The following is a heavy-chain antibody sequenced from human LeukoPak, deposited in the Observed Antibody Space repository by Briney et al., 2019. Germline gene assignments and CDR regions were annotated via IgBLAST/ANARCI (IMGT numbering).Heavy chain of an antibody. D-gene: IGHD2-2*01. V-gene: IGHV5-10-1*01. CDR2: IDPSDSYT. Sequence: GESLKISCKGSGYSFTSYWISWVRQMPGRGLEWMGRIDPSDSYTNYSPSFQGHVTISADKSISTAYLQWSSLKASDTAMYYCASGVPAPQLDYWGQGTLVTVSS. J-gene: IGHJ4*02. CDR1: GYSFTSYW. CDR3: ASGVPAPQLDY.